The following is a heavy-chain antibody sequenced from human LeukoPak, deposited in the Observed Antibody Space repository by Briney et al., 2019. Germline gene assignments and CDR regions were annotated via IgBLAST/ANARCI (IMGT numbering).Heavy chain of an antibody. J-gene: IGHJ4*02. CDR1: GGSIISGDYY. D-gene: IGHD5-12*01. CDR2: IYYSGST. V-gene: IGHV4-39*01. CDR3: ARHRGPGVQLRLICDY. Sequence: PSETLSFTCIVSGGSIISGDYYWGWIRQPPGKGLGWIGSIYYSGSTNYNPSLKSRVTISVDTSKNQFSLKLSSVTAADTAVYYCARHRGPGVQLRLICDYCGQGTLVTVSS.